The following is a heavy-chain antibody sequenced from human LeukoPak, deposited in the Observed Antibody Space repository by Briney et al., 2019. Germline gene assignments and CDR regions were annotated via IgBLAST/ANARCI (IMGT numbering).Heavy chain of an antibody. V-gene: IGHV1-18*01. D-gene: IGHD3-22*01. CDR3: ARDDYTPGYDSRDY. CDR2: ISAYNGNT. CDR1: GYTFTSYG. Sequence: ASVKVSCKASGYTFTSYGISWVRQAPGQGLEWMGWISAYNGNTNYAQKLQGRVTITTDTSTSTAYMELRSLRSDDTAVYYCARDDYTPGYDSRDYWGQGTLVTVSS. J-gene: IGHJ4*02.